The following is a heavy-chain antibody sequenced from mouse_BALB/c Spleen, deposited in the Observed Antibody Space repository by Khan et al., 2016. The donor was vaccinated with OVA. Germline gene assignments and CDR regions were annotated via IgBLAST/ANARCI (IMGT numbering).Heavy chain of an antibody. CDR3: ARAYYGNDYYAMDY. V-gene: IGHV5-6*01. J-gene: IGHJ4*01. CDR1: GFTFSSYG. D-gene: IGHD2-10*01. CDR2: ISSGGRYT. Sequence: EVELVESGGDLVKPGGSLKVSCAASGFTFSSYGISWVRQTPDKRLEWVATISSGGRYTYFPDSGKGRFTISRDNAKNTLYLQMTSLKSEDTAMYYCARAYYGNDYYAMDYWGQGTSVTVSS.